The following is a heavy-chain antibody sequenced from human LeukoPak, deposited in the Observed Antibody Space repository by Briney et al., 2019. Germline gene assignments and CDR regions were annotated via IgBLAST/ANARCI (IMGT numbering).Heavy chain of an antibody. CDR2: IYYSGST. J-gene: IGHJ6*03. CDR3: ARGVEGYCSGGSCYPPVSFSYYYYYMDV. V-gene: IGHV4-59*01. Sequence: SETLSLTCTVSGGSISSYYWSWIRQPPGKGLEWIGYIYYSGSTNYNPSLKSRVTISVDTSKNQFSLKLSSVTAADTAVYYCARGVEGYCSGGSCYPPVSFSYYYYYMDVWGKGTTVTISS. D-gene: IGHD2-15*01. CDR1: GGSISSYY.